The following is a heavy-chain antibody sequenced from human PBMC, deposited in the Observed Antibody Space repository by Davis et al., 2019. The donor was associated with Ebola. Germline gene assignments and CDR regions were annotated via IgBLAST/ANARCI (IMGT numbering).Heavy chain of an antibody. CDR2: ISSSGRYI. J-gene: IGHJ4*02. V-gene: IGHV3-21*01. CDR3: ARSSV. CDR1: GFTFSSHN. Sequence: GESLKISCVASGFTFSSHNMNWVRQAPGKGLEWVSSISSSGRYIYYADSVKGRFTISRDNAKNSLYLQMNSLRAEDTAVYYCARSSVWGQGTLVTVSS.